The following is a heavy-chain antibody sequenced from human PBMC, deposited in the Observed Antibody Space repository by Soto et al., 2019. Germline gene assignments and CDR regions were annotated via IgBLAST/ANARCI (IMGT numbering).Heavy chain of an antibody. Sequence: ASETLSLTCTVSGGSISSYYWSWIRQPPGKGLEWIGYIYYSGSTNYNPSLKSRVTISVDTSKNQFSLKLSSVTAADTAVYYCARAVDTAMAENWFDPWGQGTLVTVSS. D-gene: IGHD5-18*01. CDR1: GGSISSYY. CDR2: IYYSGST. V-gene: IGHV4-59*01. J-gene: IGHJ5*02. CDR3: ARAVDTAMAENWFDP.